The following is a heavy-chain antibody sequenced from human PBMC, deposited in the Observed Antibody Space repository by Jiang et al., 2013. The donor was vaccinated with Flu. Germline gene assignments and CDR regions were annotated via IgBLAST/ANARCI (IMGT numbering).Heavy chain of an antibody. CDR1: GGSISSSSYY. J-gene: IGHJ3*02. CDR3: ARLRAMVRGTYRTDAFDI. CDR2: IYYSGST. V-gene: IGHV4-39*01. Sequence: GLLKPSETLSLTCTVSGGSISSSSYYWGWIRQPPGKGLEWIGSIYYSGSTYYNPSLKSRVTISVDTSKNQFSLKLSSVTAADTAVYYCARLRAMVRGTYRTDAFDIWGQGTMVTVSS. D-gene: IGHD3-10*01.